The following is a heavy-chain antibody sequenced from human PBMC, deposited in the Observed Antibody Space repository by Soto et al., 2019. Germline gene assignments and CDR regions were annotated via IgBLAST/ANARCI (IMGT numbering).Heavy chain of an antibody. J-gene: IGHJ6*03. V-gene: IGHV3-7*01. CDR1: GFTFSSYW. Sequence: PGGSLRLSCAASGFTFSSYWMSWVRQAPGKGLEWVANIKQDGSEKYYVDSVKGRFTISRDNAKNSLYLQMNSLRAEDTAVYYCARVGGDSGYDPYYYYMDVWGKGTTVTVSS. D-gene: IGHD5-12*01. CDR3: ARVGGDSGYDPYYYYMDV. CDR2: IKQDGSEK.